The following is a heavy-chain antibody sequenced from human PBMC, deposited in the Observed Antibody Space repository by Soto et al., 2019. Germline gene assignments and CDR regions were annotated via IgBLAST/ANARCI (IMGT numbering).Heavy chain of an antibody. Sequence: ESLKISCTGSVYAFTSYWIAWVRQIPGKGLEWMGIIYPGGSDTRYSPSYQGQVTISADKSITTAYLQWSSLKASDTAMYYCARGYCTTTICDAWFDPWGQGTLVT. CDR1: VYAFTSYW. V-gene: IGHV5-51*01. D-gene: IGHD2-2*01. CDR2: IYPGGSDT. CDR3: ARGYCTTTICDAWFDP. J-gene: IGHJ5*02.